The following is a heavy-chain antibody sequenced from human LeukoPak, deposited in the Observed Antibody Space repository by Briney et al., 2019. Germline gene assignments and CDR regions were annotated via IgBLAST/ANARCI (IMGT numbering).Heavy chain of an antibody. J-gene: IGHJ4*02. CDR2: ISGSGGGT. CDR3: ASKGGDRL. D-gene: IGHD3-16*01. V-gene: IGHV3-23*01. Sequence: GGSLRLSCAASGFTFNSFVMSWVRQAPGKGLEWVSSISGSGGGTFYGDSVKGRFTISRDNSKNTLYLQMNSLRAEDTAVYYCASKGGDRLWGQGTLVTVSS. CDR1: GFTFNSFV.